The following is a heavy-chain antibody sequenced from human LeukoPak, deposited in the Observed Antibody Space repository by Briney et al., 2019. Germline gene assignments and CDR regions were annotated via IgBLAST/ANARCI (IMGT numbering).Heavy chain of an antibody. V-gene: IGHV3-30-3*01. D-gene: IGHD6-19*01. CDR3: ARDSSGWHGGSY. Sequence: GGSPRLSCAASGFTFSSYAMHWVRQAPGKGLGWVAVISYDGSNKYYADSVKGRFTISRDNSKNTLYLQMNSLRAEDTAVYYCARDSSGWHGGSYWGQGTLVTVSS. J-gene: IGHJ4*02. CDR1: GFTFSSYA. CDR2: ISYDGSNK.